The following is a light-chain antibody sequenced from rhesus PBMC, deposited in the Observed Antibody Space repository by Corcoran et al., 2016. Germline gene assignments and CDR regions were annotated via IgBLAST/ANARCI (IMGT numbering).Light chain of an antibody. CDR3: LQYSSSPWT. J-gene: IGKJ1*01. CDR2: KES. CDR1: QRISSW. Sequence: DIQMTQSPSSLSASVGDTVTITCRASQRISSWLDWYQQKPGKAPKLLIYKESSLQSGVPTLFNGSGSGTDFTLTISSLQPEDFASYYCLQYSSSPWTFGQGTKVEIK. V-gene: IGKV1-22*01.